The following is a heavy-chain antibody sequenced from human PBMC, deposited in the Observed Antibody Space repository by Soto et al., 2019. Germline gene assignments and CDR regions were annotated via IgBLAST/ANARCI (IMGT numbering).Heavy chain of an antibody. D-gene: IGHD3-16*01. Sequence: SVKVSCRASGGTYSSYSISWVRQAPGEGLEWMGGITPLFGSANYAQKFQGRVTITANESTSTAYMQLSSRRSEDTAVYYCAGEAQGDYGKPFDYWGQGPLVTVSS. CDR2: ITPLFGSA. J-gene: IGHJ4*02. V-gene: IGHV1-69*13. CDR3: AGEAQGDYGKPFDY. CDR1: GGTYSSYS.